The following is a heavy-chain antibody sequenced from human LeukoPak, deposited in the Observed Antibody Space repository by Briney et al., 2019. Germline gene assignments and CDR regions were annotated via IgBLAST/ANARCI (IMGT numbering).Heavy chain of an antibody. CDR3: AKDGRSSAPH. D-gene: IGHD6-6*01. Sequence: PGRSLRLSCAASGFTFSTYGMHWVRQAPGKGPEWVSGITNSGGGPSSADSVKGRFTISRDNSKNTLYLQMNSLRVEDTAVYYCAKDGRSSAPHWGQGTLVTVSS. CDR2: ITNSGGGP. J-gene: IGHJ4*02. V-gene: IGHV3-23*01. CDR1: GFTFSTYG.